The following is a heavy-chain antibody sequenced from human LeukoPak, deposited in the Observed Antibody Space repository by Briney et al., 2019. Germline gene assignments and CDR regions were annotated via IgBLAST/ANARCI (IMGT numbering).Heavy chain of an antibody. J-gene: IGHJ4*02. CDR2: IYPVNSDA. CDR3: ARQDGNGWYYFDY. V-gene: IGHV5-51*01. Sequence: GESLKISCKGSGYSFTYYWIGWVRQMPGKGLEWMGIIYPVNSDARYSPSFQGRVTISVDKSINTAYLQWSSLTASDTAMYYCARQDGNGWYYFDYWGQGTLVTVSS. D-gene: IGHD6-19*01. CDR1: GYSFTYYW.